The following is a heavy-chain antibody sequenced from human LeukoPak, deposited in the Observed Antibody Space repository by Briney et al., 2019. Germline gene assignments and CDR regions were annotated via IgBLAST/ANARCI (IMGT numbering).Heavy chain of an antibody. D-gene: IGHD5-12*01. Sequence: PGGSLRLSCAASGFTSSTYTMNWVRQAPGKGLEWVSSINGDGRYIYYADSMKGRFTISRDNAKNSLYLQMNSLRAEDTAMYYCVRVWGHSGYDYFPFDYWGQGTLVTVSS. CDR3: VRVWGHSGYDYFPFDY. J-gene: IGHJ4*02. CDR1: GFTSSTYT. CDR2: INGDGRYI. V-gene: IGHV3-21*01.